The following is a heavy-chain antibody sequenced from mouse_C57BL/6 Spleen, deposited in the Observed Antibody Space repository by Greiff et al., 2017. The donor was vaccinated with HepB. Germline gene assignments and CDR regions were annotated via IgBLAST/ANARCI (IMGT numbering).Heavy chain of an antibody. V-gene: IGHV5-17*01. D-gene: IGHD1-1*01. CDR2: ISSGSSTI. CDR3: ARSYGRDAMDY. CDR1: GFTFSDYG. Sequence: EVKLMESGGGLVKPGGSLKLSCAASGFTFSDYGMHWVRQAPEKGLEWVAYISSGSSTIYYADTVKGRFTISRDNAKNTLFLQMTSLRSEDTAMYYCARSYGRDAMDYWGQGTSVTVSS. J-gene: IGHJ4*01.